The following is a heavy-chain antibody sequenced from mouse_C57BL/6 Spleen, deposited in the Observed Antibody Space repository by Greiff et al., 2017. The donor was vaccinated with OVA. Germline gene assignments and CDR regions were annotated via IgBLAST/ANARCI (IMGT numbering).Heavy chain of an antibody. D-gene: IGHD1-1*01. Sequence: QVQLQQSGPGLVQPSQSLSITCTVSGFSLTSYGVHWVRQSPGKGLEWLGVIWSGGSTDYNAAFISRLSISKDNSKSQVFFKMNSLQADDTAIYYCARNYYGSEGFAYWGQGTLVTVSA. CDR1: GFSLTSYG. CDR2: IWSGGST. J-gene: IGHJ3*01. CDR3: ARNYYGSEGFAY. V-gene: IGHV2-2*01.